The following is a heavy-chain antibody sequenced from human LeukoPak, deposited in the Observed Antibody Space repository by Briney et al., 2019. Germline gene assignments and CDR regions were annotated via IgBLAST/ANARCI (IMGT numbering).Heavy chain of an antibody. V-gene: IGHV4-34*01. CDR3: ARARAPYDA. D-gene: IGHD5-12*01. CDR1: GGSFSGYY. J-gene: IGHJ5*02. Sequence: PSETLSLTCAVYGGSFSGYYWSWIRQPPGKGLEWIGEINHSGSTNYNPSLKSRVTISVDTSKNHFSLKLSSVTAADTAVYYCARARAPYDAWGQGTLVTVSS. CDR2: INHSGST.